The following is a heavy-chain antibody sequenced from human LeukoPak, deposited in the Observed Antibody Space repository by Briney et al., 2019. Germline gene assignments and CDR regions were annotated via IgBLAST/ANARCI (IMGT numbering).Heavy chain of an antibody. J-gene: IGHJ4*02. CDR3: AKADNVEMATSCDY. CDR1: GFTFSSYA. CDR2: ISGSGGST. D-gene: IGHD5-24*01. Sequence: GGSLRLSCAASGFTFSSYAMSWVRQAPGKGLEWVSAISGSGGSTYYAASVKGRFTISRDNSKNPLYLQMNSLRAEDTAVYYCAKADNVEMATSCDYWGRGTLVTVSS. V-gene: IGHV3-23*01.